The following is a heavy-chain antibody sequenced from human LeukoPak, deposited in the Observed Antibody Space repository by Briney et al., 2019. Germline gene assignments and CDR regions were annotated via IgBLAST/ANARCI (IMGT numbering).Heavy chain of an antibody. V-gene: IGHV3-23*01. Sequence: GGSLRLSCAASGFTFSIYAMSWVRQAPGKGLEWVSAITGSGDTTYYADSVKGRFTISRDNSKNTLYLQMNSLSAEDTAVYYCAKRTPYSGSSQSFDCWGQGTLVTVPS. CDR3: AKRTPYSGSSQSFDC. CDR2: ITGSGDTT. D-gene: IGHD1-26*01. CDR1: GFTFSIYA. J-gene: IGHJ4*02.